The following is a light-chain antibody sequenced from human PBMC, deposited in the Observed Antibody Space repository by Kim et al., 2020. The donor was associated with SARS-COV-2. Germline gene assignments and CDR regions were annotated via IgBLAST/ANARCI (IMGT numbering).Light chain of an antibody. J-gene: IGKJ3*01. CDR3: QQYNDWPPDLT. CDR1: QSVSSN. V-gene: IGKV3-15*01. Sequence: EIVMTQSPAILSVSPGERATLSCRASQSVSSNLAWYQHKPGQAPRLLIYGASTRATGFPARFSGSGSGTEFTLTISNLQPEDLAVYYCQQYNDWPPDLTFGPGTKVDIK. CDR2: GAS.